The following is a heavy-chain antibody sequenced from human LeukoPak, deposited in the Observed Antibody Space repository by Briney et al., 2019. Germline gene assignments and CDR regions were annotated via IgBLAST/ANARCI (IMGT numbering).Heavy chain of an antibody. Sequence: PGGSLRLSCAASGFTFSSYAMHWVRQAPGKGLEWVAVISYDGSNKYYADSVKGRFTISRDNSKNTLYLQMNSLRAGDTAVYYCASFDYGGNSLHDAFDIWGQGTMVTVSS. CDR1: GFTFSSYA. CDR2: ISYDGSNK. D-gene: IGHD4-23*01. CDR3: ASFDYGGNSLHDAFDI. J-gene: IGHJ3*02. V-gene: IGHV3-30-3*01.